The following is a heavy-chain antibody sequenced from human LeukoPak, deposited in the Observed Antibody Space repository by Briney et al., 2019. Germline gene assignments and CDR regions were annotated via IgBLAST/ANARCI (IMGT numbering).Heavy chain of an antibody. CDR2: ISAYNGNT. D-gene: IGHD2-15*01. V-gene: IGHV1-18*04. CDR3: ARDAAVPRYCSGGSCYSVDFDY. Sequence: ASVKVSCKASGYTFTSYGISWVRQAPGQGLEWMGWISAYNGNTNYAQKLQGRVTMTTDTSTSTAYMELRSLRSDDTAVYYCARDAAVPRYCSGGSCYSVDFDYWGQGTLVTASS. J-gene: IGHJ4*02. CDR1: GYTFTSYG.